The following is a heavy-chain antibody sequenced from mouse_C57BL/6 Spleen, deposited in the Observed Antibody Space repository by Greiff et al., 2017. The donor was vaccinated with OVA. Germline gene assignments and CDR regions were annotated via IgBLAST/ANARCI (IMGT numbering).Heavy chain of an antibody. D-gene: IGHD1-1*01. J-gene: IGHJ2*01. Sequence: VQLKQPGAELVKPGASVKLSCKASGYTFTSYWMHWVKQRPGQGLEWIGMIHPNSGSTNYNEKFKSKATLTVDKSSSTAYMQLSSLTSEDSAVYYCATGRGGSSSGYFDYWGQGTTLTVSS. CDR1: GYTFTSYW. CDR3: ATGRGGSSSGYFDY. V-gene: IGHV1-64*01. CDR2: IHPNSGST.